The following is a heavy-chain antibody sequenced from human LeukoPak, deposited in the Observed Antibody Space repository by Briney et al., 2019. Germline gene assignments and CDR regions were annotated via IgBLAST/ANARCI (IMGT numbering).Heavy chain of an antibody. V-gene: IGHV3-73*01. CDR2: IRSKANNYAT. D-gene: IGHD1-26*01. Sequence: GGSLRLSCAASGFIFSGSAMHWVRQASGKGLEWVGRIRSKANNYATAYAASVKGRFTISRDDSKNTLYLQMNSLKTEDTAVYYCTTDGVGVEGATYDNWGQGTLVSVSS. CDR3: TTDGVGVEGATYDN. J-gene: IGHJ4*02. CDR1: GFIFSGSA.